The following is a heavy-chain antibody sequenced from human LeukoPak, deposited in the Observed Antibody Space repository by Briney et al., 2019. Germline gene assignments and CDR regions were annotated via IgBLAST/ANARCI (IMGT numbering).Heavy chain of an antibody. V-gene: IGHV3-30*04. CDR3: ARELKSSSWYALCCPDY. CDR2: ISYDGSNK. Sequence: GRSLRLSCAASGFTLSSYAMHWVRQAPGKGLEWVAVISYDGSNKYYADSVKGRFTISRDNSKNTLYLQMNSLRAEDTAVYCCARELKSSSWYALCCPDYWGQGTLVTVSS. J-gene: IGHJ4*02. D-gene: IGHD6-13*01. CDR1: GFTLSSYA.